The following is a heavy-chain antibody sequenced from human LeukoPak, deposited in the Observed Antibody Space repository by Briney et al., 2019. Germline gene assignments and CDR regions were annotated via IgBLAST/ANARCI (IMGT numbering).Heavy chain of an antibody. CDR3: AKTYYYDSSGYYSGASDY. CDR1: GFTFSSFS. J-gene: IGHJ4*02. CDR2: ISATGATT. D-gene: IGHD3-22*01. V-gene: IGHV3-23*01. Sequence: PGGSLRLSCAASGFTFSSFSMSWVRQAPGKGLEWVSTISATGATTYLAGSVKGRFTISRDNSKNTLFLQMNSLRAEDTAVYYCAKTYYYDSSGYYSGASDYWGQGTLVTVSS.